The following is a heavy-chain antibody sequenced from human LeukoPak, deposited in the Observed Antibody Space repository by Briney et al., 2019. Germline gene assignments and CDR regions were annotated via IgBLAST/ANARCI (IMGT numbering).Heavy chain of an antibody. CDR2: INAGNGNT. J-gene: IGHJ6*02. V-gene: IGHV1-3*01. CDR1: GYTFTSYA. D-gene: IGHD6-13*01. Sequence: ASVKVSCKASGYTFTSYAMHWVRQAPGQRLEWMGWINAGNGNTKYSQKFQGRVTITRDTSASTAYMELSSLRSEDTAVYYCARDLADSSIWFYYYYYSMDVWGQGTTVTVSS. CDR3: ARDLADSSIWFYYYYYSMDV.